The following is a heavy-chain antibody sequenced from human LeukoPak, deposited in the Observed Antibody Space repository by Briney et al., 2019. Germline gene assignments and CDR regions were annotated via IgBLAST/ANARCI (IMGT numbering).Heavy chain of an antibody. V-gene: IGHV4-59*01. CDR3: ARVLPVRGVISWFDP. CDR2: IYYSGST. J-gene: IGHJ5*02. CDR1: GGSIGSYY. D-gene: IGHD3-10*01. Sequence: PSETLSLTCTVSGGSIGSYYWSWIRQPPGKGLEWIGYIYYSGSTNYNPSLKSRVTISVDTSKNQFSLKLSSVTAADTAVYYCARVLPVRGVISWFDPWGQGTLVTVSS.